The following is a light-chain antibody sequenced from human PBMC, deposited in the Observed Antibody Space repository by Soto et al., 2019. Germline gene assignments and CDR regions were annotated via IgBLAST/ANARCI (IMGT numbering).Light chain of an antibody. CDR3: AAWDVSLNGHYA. V-gene: IGLV1-44*01. CDR2: NDN. J-gene: IGLJ1*01. Sequence: QSVLTQPPSVSGTPGQRVTISCSGSFSNTGSSSVNWYQQFPGTAPKLLMYNDNQWPSGVPDRFSGSRSGTSASLAISGLQSEDEADYFCAAWDVSLNGHYAFGTGTKLTVL. CDR1: FSNTGSSS.